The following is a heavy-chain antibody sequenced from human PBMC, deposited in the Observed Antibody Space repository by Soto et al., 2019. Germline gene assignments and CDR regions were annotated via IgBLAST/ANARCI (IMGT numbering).Heavy chain of an antibody. D-gene: IGHD6-6*01. J-gene: IGHJ4*02. CDR3: AKAMSTPSRPRNYFDY. Sequence: QPGGSLRLSCAASGFTFSNFAMSWVRQAPGKGLEWVSVISGGGGTTYYADSVKGRFTISRGNSKNTLYLQMDSLRAEDTALYYCAKAMSTPSRPRNYFDYWGQGTLVTVSS. CDR1: GFTFSNFA. CDR2: ISGGGGTT. V-gene: IGHV3-23*01.